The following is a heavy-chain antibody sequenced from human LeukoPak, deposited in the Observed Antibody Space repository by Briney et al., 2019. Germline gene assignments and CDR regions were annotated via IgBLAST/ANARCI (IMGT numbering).Heavy chain of an antibody. CDR1: GYTFTGYY. V-gene: IGHV1-2*02. D-gene: IGHD2-2*01. CDR2: INPNSGGT. J-gene: IGHJ6*03. Sequence: GSVKVSCKASGYTFTGYYMHWVRQAPGQGLEWMGWINPNSGGTNYAQKFQGRVTMTRDTSISTAYMELSRLRSDDTAVYYCARGGYCSSTSCFLVYYMDVWGKGTTVTVSS. CDR3: ARGGYCSSTSCFLVYYMDV.